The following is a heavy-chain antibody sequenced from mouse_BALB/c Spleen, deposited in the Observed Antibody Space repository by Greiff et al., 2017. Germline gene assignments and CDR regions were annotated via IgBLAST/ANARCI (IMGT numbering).Heavy chain of an antibody. V-gene: IGHV5-12-1*01. CDR2: ISSGGGST. CDR1: GFAFSSYD. J-gene: IGHJ4*01. Sequence: EVKLMESGGGLVKPGGSLKLSCAASGFAFSSYDMSWVRQTPEKRLEWVAYISSGGGSTYYPDTVKGRFTISRDNAKNTLYLQMISLKSEDTAMYYCARHEATAMDYWGQGTSVTVSS. CDR3: ARHEATAMDY. D-gene: IGHD3-2*02.